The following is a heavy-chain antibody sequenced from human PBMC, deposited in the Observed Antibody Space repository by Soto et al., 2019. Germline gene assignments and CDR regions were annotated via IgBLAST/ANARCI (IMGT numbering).Heavy chain of an antibody. Sequence: PGGSLRLSCAASGFTFSSYAMHWVRQAPGKGLEWVAVISYDGSNKYYADSVKGRFTISRDNSKNTLYLQMNSLRAEDTAVYYCASTYCSSTSCHPPLYYYYYGMDVWGQGTTVTVSS. J-gene: IGHJ6*02. CDR1: GFTFSSYA. V-gene: IGHV3-30-3*01. D-gene: IGHD2-2*01. CDR3: ASTYCSSTSCHPPLYYYYYGMDV. CDR2: ISYDGSNK.